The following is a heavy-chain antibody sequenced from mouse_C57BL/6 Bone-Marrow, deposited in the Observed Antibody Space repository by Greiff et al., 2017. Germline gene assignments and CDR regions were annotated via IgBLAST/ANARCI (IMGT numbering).Heavy chain of an antibody. J-gene: IGHJ3*01. D-gene: IGHD1-1*01. CDR1: GYTFTDYE. V-gene: IGHV1-15*01. CDR2: IDPETGGT. Sequence: VHLVESGAELVRPGASVTLSCKASGYTFTDYEMHWVKQTPVHGLEWIGAIDPETGGTAYNQKFKGKAILTADKSSSTAYMELRSLTSEDSAVYYCTRITTVDGFAYWGQGTLVTVSA. CDR3: TRITTVDGFAY.